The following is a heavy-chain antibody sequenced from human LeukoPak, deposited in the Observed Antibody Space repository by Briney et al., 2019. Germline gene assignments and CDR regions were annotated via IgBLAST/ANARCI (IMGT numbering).Heavy chain of an antibody. CDR3: ARAHFSAYTGSE. Sequence: VSVKVSCKASGYTFTGYYMHWVRQAPGQGLEWMGWINPNSGGTNYAQKFQGGVTMTRDTSISTAYMELSRLRSDDTAIYYCARAHFSAYTGSEWGQGTLVTVSS. CDR2: INPNSGGT. J-gene: IGHJ4*02. D-gene: IGHD3-16*01. V-gene: IGHV1-2*02. CDR1: GYTFTGYY.